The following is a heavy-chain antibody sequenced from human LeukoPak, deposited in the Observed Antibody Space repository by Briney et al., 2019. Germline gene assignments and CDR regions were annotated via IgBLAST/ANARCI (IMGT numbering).Heavy chain of an antibody. Sequence: TGGSLRLSCAASGFTFSSYAMSWVRQAPGKGLEWVSAISGSGGSTYYADSVKGRFTISRDNSKNTLYLQMNSLRAEDTAVYYCVKVYMTTVTTDYWGQGTLVTVSS. CDR1: GFTFSSYA. CDR2: ISGSGGST. D-gene: IGHD4-17*01. CDR3: VKVYMTTVTTDY. J-gene: IGHJ4*02. V-gene: IGHV3-23*01.